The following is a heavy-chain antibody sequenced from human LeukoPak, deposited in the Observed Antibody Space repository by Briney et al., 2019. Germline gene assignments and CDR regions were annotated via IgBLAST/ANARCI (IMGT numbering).Heavy chain of an antibody. CDR2: INHSGST. Sequence: PSETLSLTCAVYGGSFSGYYWSWIRQPPGKGLEWIGEINHSGSTNYNPSLKSRVTISVDTSKNQFSLKLSSVTAADTAVYYCARGRPRITIFGVVIIRVSYFDYWGQGTLVTVSS. CDR3: ARGRPRITIFGVVIIRVSYFDY. D-gene: IGHD3-3*01. CDR1: GGSFSGYY. V-gene: IGHV4-34*01. J-gene: IGHJ4*02.